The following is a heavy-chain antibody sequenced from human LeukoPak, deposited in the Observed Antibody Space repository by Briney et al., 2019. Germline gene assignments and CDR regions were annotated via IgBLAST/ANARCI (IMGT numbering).Heavy chain of an antibody. CDR3: ARNYYWFDP. CDR1: GDTFSGFS. D-gene: IGHD3-10*01. V-gene: IGHV1-2*02. Sequence: ASVKVSCKPSGDTFSGFSMQGVRQAPGQGLEWMGWINPNSGGTNYAQKFQGRVTMTRDTSISTAYMELSRLRSDDTAVYYCARNYYWFDPWGQGTLVTVSS. J-gene: IGHJ5*02. CDR2: INPNSGGT.